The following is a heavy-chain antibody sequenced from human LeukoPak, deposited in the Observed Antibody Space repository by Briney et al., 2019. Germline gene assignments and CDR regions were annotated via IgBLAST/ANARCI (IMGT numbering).Heavy chain of an antibody. Sequence: SETLSLTCTVSGGSISSSTYYWGWIRQPPGKGLEWIGSIYYSGSTYYNPSLKSRVTISVDTSKNQFSLKLTSVTAADTAIYYCARRKVSWGCFDFWGRGTLVTVSS. CDR3: ARRKVSWGCFDF. CDR1: GGSISSSTYY. J-gene: IGHJ4*02. V-gene: IGHV4-39*01. CDR2: IYYSGST. D-gene: IGHD7-27*01.